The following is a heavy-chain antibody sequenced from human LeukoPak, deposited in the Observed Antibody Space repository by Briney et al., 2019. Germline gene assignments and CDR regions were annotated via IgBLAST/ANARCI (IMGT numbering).Heavy chain of an antibody. CDR2: ISGSGGIS. V-gene: IGHV3-23*01. D-gene: IGHD6-13*01. Sequence: GGSLRLSCAASGFTFSNYAMSWVRQAPGKRLEWVSTISGSGGISFSADSVNGRFTISRDNSKNTLYLQMNSLRAEDTAVYYCAKAIRQLDQYYYYMDVWGKGTTVTVSS. CDR1: GFTFSNYA. CDR3: AKAIRQLDQYYYYMDV. J-gene: IGHJ6*03.